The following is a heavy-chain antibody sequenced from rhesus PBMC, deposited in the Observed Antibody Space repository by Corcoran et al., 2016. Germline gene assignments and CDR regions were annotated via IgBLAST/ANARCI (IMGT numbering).Heavy chain of an antibody. CDR1: GGSISDSYR. J-gene: IGHJ4*01. CDR3: ERSIAAADFDY. CDR2: IYGSSTNT. V-gene: IGHV4S10*01. Sequence: QVQLQESGPGVVKPSETLSLTCAVSGGSISDSYRWSWIRQPPGKGLDWIGYIYGSSTNTNYNPSLKSRVTISKDTSKKQFSLELSSVTAADTAVYYCERSIAAADFDYGGQGVLVTVSS. D-gene: IGHD6-25*01.